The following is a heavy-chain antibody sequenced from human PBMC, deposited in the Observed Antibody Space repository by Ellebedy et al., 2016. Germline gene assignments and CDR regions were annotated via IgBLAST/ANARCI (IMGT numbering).Heavy chain of an antibody. CDR3: ARDSSTSSNWFDP. V-gene: IGHV1-18*04. Sequence: ASVKVSCXASGYTFTGYYMHWVRQAPGQGLEWMGWISAYNGNTNYAQKLQGRVTMTTDTSTSTAYMELRSLRSDDTAVYYCARDSSTSSNWFDPWGQGTLVTVSS. J-gene: IGHJ5*02. D-gene: IGHD2-2*01. CDR2: ISAYNGNT. CDR1: GYTFTGYY.